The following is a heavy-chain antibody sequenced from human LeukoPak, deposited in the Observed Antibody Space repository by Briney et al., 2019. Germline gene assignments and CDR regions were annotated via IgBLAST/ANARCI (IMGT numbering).Heavy chain of an antibody. Sequence: ASVTVSCTASGYTFTGYYMHWVRQAPGQGLEWMGWINPNSGGTNYAQKFQGWVTMTRDTSISTAYMELSRLRSDDTAVYYCARELTIAARPYGMDVWGQGTTVTVSS. J-gene: IGHJ6*02. V-gene: IGHV1-2*04. CDR2: INPNSGGT. CDR3: ARELTIAARPYGMDV. D-gene: IGHD6-6*01. CDR1: GYTFTGYY.